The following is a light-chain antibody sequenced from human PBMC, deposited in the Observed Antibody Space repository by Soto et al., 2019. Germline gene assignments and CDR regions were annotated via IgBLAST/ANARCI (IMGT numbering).Light chain of an antibody. J-gene: IGKJ1*01. CDR3: QQYSSVWT. CDR2: GAT. CDR1: QSCSSNY. V-gene: IGKV3-20*01. Sequence: EIVLTQSPGTLSLSPGERATLSCRASQSCSSNYLAWYQQKPGQAPRILIYGATTRATGIPDRLSGSESGTDFTLTISRLEPEDSAVYYCQQYSSVWTFGQGTKVEI.